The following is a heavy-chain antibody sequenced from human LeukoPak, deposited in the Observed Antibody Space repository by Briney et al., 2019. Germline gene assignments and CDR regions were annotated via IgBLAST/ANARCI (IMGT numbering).Heavy chain of an antibody. Sequence: GASVKVSCKASGYTFPSYGITWVRQAPGQGLECMGWISPYSGNTDYAQKFQGRVTMTTDTSTTTAYRELRSLRSDDTAVYYCARASGLSAAVSPYYFDYWGQGTLVTVSS. J-gene: IGHJ4*02. CDR1: GYTFPSYG. CDR3: ARASGLSAAVSPYYFDY. CDR2: ISPYSGNT. V-gene: IGHV1-18*01. D-gene: IGHD6-13*01.